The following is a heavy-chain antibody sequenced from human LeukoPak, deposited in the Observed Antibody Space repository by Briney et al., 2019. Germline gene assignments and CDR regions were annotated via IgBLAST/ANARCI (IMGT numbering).Heavy chain of an antibody. J-gene: IGHJ4*02. CDR2: ISYDGSNK. D-gene: IGHD2-15*01. CDR1: GFTFSSYA. V-gene: IGHV3-30-3*01. Sequence: PGRSLRLSCAASGFTFSSYAMHWVRQAPGKGLEWVAVISYDGSNKYYADSVKGRFTISRDNSKNTLYLQMNSLRAEDTAVYYCARGIEFPGFFDYWDQGTLVTVSS. CDR3: ARGIEFPGFFDY.